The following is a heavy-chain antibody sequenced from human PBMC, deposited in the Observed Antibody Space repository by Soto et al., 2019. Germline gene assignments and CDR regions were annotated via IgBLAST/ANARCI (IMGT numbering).Heavy chain of an antibody. V-gene: IGHV3-23*01. D-gene: IGHD3-22*01. CDR1: GFTFRSYA. CDR3: AKRDSTGYYYFNY. Sequence: EVRLLESGGDLVQPGGSLRLSCAASGFTFRSYAMSWVRQPPGKGLEWVSGIGGSSDSTFYAHSVKGRFTISRDNSKDTLYLQMNSLRAEDTAVYYCAKRDSTGYYYFNYWGQGTLVAVSS. CDR2: IGGSSDST. J-gene: IGHJ4*02.